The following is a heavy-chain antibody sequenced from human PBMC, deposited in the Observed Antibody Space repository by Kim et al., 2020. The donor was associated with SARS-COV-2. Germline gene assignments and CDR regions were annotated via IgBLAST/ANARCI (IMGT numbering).Heavy chain of an antibody. CDR1: GLSFDDSA. V-gene: IGHV3-30-3*01. J-gene: IGHJ6*02. CDR3: ARGNYYESVSLSDYYNGMDV. D-gene: IGHD3-10*01. Sequence: GGSLRLSCAASGLSFDDSAMNWVRQPPGKGLEWVGVISYDGRNKDYADSVKGRFTISRDNSKRTLYLQMNSLRVEDTAVYYCARGNYYESVSLSDYYNGMDVWGQGTTVTVSS. CDR2: ISYDGRNK.